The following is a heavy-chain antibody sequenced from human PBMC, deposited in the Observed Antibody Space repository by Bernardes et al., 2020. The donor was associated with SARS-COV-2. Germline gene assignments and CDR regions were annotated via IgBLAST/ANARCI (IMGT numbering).Heavy chain of an antibody. J-gene: IGHJ6*02. Sequence: GGSLRLSCAASGFIFRSYGMHWVRQAPGKGLEWVAVTSYDGNKKFYADSVKGRFTISRDNSRNTLYLQMNSLRAEDTAIYYCAKDTNDYGEYVVYYYDMDVWGQGTTVTVSS. CDR3: AKDTNDYGEYVVYYYDMDV. CDR2: TSYDGNKK. V-gene: IGHV3-30*18. CDR1: GFIFRSYG. D-gene: IGHD4-17*01.